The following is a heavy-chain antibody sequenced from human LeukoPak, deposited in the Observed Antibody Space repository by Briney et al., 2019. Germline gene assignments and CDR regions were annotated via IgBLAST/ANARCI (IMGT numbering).Heavy chain of an antibody. Sequence: PGRSLRLSCAASGFTFSSYGMHWVRQAPGKGLQWVTFIRYDGGYTYYADSVKGRFTISRDNSKNTLYLQMNSLRPDDTALYYCAKERDGYSSGYWGQGTLVTVSS. CDR2: IRYDGGYT. CDR1: GFTFSSYG. D-gene: IGHD2-21*02. J-gene: IGHJ4*02. V-gene: IGHV3-30*02. CDR3: AKERDGYSSGY.